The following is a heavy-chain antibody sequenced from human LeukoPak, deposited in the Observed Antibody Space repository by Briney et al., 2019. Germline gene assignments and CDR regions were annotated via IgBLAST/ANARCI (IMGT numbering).Heavy chain of an antibody. CDR3: ARERDGRFFDY. J-gene: IGHJ4*02. D-gene: IGHD5-24*01. Sequence: GGSLRLSCAVSGLTFGSFWMSWVRQAQGKGLEWVANINQDGSEKYFVASVRGRFTISRDNSKNSLHLQMNTLRAEDTAVYYCARERDGRFFDYWGQGTLVTVSS. V-gene: IGHV3-7*01. CDR1: GLTFGSFW. CDR2: INQDGSEK.